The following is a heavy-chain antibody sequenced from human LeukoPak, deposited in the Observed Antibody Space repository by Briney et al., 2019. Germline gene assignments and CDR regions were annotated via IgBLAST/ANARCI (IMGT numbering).Heavy chain of an antibody. V-gene: IGHV1-2*06. CDR3: ARRYWYYVYYFDY. J-gene: IGHJ4*02. D-gene: IGHD1-7*01. CDR2: INPNSGGT. Sequence: ASVKVSCKASGCTFTGYYMHWLRQAPGHGLEWLRRINPNSGGTNYAQKSQGNVTMTRDTSISTAYMELSRLRPDDTAVYYCARRYWYYVYYFDYWGQGTLVRVSS. CDR1: GCTFTGYY.